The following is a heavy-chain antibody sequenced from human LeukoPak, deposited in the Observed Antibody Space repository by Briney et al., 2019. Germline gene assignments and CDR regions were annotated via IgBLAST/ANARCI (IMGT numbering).Heavy chain of an antibody. Sequence: SETLSLTCTVSGGSISSYYWSWIRQPPGKGLEWIGYIYYSGSTNYNPSLKSRVTISVDTSKNQFSLKLSSVTAADTAVYYCARGEHGMGYFDYWGQGTLVTVSS. J-gene: IGHJ4*02. CDR1: GGSISSYY. V-gene: IGHV4-59*01. CDR2: IYYSGST. CDR3: ARGEHGMGYFDY. D-gene: IGHD1-26*01.